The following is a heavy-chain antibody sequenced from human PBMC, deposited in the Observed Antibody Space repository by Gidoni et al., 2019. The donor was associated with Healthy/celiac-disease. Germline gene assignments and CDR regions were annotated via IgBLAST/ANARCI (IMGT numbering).Heavy chain of an antibody. J-gene: IGHJ4*02. Sequence: QLQLQESGPGLVKPSETLALTCTGSGGFISSRSYYWGWVRPPPGKGLEWLGSIYYGGSTYYNPSLKSRVTISVDTSKNQFSLKLSSVTAADTAVYYCARLEIVGYYDSSGYLGYWGQGTLVTVSS. CDR3: ARLEIVGYYDSSGYLGY. CDR2: IYYGGST. V-gene: IGHV4-39*01. D-gene: IGHD3-22*01. CDR1: GGFISSRSYY.